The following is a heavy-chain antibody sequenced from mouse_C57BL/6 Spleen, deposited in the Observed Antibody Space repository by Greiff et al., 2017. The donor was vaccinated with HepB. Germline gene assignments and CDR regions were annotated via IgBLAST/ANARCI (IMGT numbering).Heavy chain of an antibody. Sequence: LVKPGASVKISCKASGYTFTDYYMNWVKQSHGKSLEWIGDINPNNGGTSYNQKFKGKATSTVDKSSSTAYMELRSLTSEDSAVYYCARSLRAYWGQGTLVTVSA. CDR3: ARSLRAY. J-gene: IGHJ3*01. CDR1: GYTFTDYY. CDR2: INPNNGGT. V-gene: IGHV1-26*01.